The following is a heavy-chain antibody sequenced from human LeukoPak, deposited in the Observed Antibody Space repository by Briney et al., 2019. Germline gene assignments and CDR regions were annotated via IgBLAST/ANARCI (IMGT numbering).Heavy chain of an antibody. Sequence: ASVKVSCKASGYTFTGYYMHWVRQAPGQGLEWMGWISPNSGGTNYAQKFQGRVTMTRDTSISTAYMELSRLRSDDTAVYYRARGIRGSRGYYFDYWGQGTLVTVSS. V-gene: IGHV1-2*02. CDR3: ARGIRGSRGYYFDY. CDR1: GYTFTGYY. D-gene: IGHD3-10*01. J-gene: IGHJ4*02. CDR2: ISPNSGGT.